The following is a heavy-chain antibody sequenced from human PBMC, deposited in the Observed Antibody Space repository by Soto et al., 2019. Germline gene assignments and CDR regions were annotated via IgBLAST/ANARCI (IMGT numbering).Heavy chain of an antibody. V-gene: IGHV3-15*07. J-gene: IGHJ4*02. D-gene: IGHD1-26*01. Sequence: VQLVESEGGLVKPGASLRLSCVLSGIPFTDAWMNWVRQTPGRGLEWVGRIKSRGSGGTRDYAAPVKGRFTISRDDSRNTVYLQMDSLQIADTAVYFCVWQADFIGSWHWGQGSLVTVSS. CDR3: VWQADFIGSWH. CDR1: GIPFTDAW. CDR2: IKSRGSGGTR.